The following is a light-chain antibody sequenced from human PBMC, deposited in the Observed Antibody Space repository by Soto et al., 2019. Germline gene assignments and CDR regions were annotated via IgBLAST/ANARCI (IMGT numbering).Light chain of an antibody. CDR1: QSISSSY. J-gene: IGKJ2*01. CDR2: AAS. V-gene: IGKV3-20*01. Sequence: EIVLTQSPGTLSLSPGERATLSCRASQSISSSYLAWYQQKLGQAPRLLIYAASSRATGIPDRFSGSGSGTDFTLTISRLEPEDFAVYYCQQYGSSSYTFGQGTQLEIK. CDR3: QQYGSSSYT.